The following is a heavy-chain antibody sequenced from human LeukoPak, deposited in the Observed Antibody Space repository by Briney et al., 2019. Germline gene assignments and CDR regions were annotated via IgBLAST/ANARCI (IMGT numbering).Heavy chain of an antibody. CDR2: IYYSGST. CDR1: GGSISSYY. CDR3: AIEMADAFDI. Sequence: SETLSLTCTVSGGSISSYYWSWIRQPPGKGLEWIGYIYYSGSTNYNPSLKSRVTISVDTSKNQFSLKLSSVTAADTAVYYCAIEMADAFDIWGQGTMVTVSS. D-gene: IGHD5-24*01. V-gene: IGHV4-59*12. J-gene: IGHJ3*02.